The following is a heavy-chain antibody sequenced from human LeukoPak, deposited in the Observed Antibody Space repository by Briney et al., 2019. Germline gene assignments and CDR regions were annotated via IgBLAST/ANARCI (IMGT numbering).Heavy chain of an antibody. CDR1: GDSISSYY. V-gene: IGHV4-59*01. Sequence: PSETLSLTCTVSGDSISSYYWSWIRQPPGKGLDGIGYIYYSGSTNYNPSLQSRVTISVDTSKNQFSLKLSSVTAADTAVYYCARDVLLDPWGQGTLVTVSS. CDR2: IYYSGST. J-gene: IGHJ5*02. CDR3: ARDVLLDP.